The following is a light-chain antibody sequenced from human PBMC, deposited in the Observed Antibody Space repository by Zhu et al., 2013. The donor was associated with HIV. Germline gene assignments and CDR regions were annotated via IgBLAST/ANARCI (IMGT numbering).Light chain of an antibody. CDR2: DAS. Sequence: DIQMTQSPSTLSAFVGDRVTITCRASQSLGGRLAWYQQNPGKAPKLLIYDASSLQSGVSSRFSGSGSGTEFTLTVSSLQPEDIATYYCQQYDNLPLFTFGPGTKVDIK. CDR3: QQYDNLPLFT. J-gene: IGKJ3*01. V-gene: IGKV1-5*01. CDR1: QSLGGR.